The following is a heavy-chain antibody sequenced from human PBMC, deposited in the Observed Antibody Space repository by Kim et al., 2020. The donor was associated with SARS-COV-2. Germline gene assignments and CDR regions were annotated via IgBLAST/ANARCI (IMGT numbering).Heavy chain of an antibody. CDR3: ARDDPLIVVVPAAKRDYYYYGMDV. D-gene: IGHD2-2*01. J-gene: IGHJ6*02. V-gene: IGHV1-69*04. Sequence: SVKVSCKASGGTFSSYAISWVRQAPGQGLEWMGRIIPILGIANYAQKFQGRVTITADKSTSTAYMELSSLRSEDTAVYYCARDDPLIVVVPAAKRDYYYYGMDVWGQGTTVTVSS. CDR1: GGTFSSYA. CDR2: IIPILGIA.